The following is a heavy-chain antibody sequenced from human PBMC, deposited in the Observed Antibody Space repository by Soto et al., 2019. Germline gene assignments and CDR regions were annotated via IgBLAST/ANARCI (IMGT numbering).Heavy chain of an antibody. CDR1: GGSISSGDYY. V-gene: IGHV4-30-4*01. J-gene: IGHJ6*02. CDR3: ARDRIVVVPPARYYYYGMDV. D-gene: IGHD2-15*01. Sequence: SETLSLTCTVSGGSISSGDYYWSWIRQPPGQGLEWIGYIYYSGSTYYNPSLKSRVTISVDTSKNQFSLKLSSVTAADTAVYYCARDRIVVVPPARYYYYGMDVWGQGTTVTVSS. CDR2: IYYSGST.